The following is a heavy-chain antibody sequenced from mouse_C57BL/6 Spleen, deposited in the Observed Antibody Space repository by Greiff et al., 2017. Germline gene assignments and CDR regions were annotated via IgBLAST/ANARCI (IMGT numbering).Heavy chain of an antibody. J-gene: IGHJ1*03. CDR2: IYPGSGNT. D-gene: IGHD1-1*01. CDR1: GYTFTDYY. Sequence: QVQLKESGAELVRPGASVKLSCKASGYTFTDYYINWVKQRPGQGLEWIARIYPGSGNTYYNEKFKGKATLTAEKSSSTAYMQLSSLTSEDSAVYFCARGDYYGSSYGYFGVWGTGTTVTVSS. V-gene: IGHV1-76*01. CDR3: ARGDYYGSSYGYFGV.